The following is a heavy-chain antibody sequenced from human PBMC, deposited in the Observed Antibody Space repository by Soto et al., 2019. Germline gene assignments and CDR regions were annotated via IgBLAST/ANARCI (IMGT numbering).Heavy chain of an antibody. CDR2: ISYDGSNK. CDR3: AKHGKEDSSGYSWYFDY. V-gene: IGHV3-30*18. CDR1: GFTFSSYG. J-gene: IGHJ4*02. D-gene: IGHD3-22*01. Sequence: GGSLRLSCAASGFTFSSYGMHWVRQAPGKGLEWVAVISYDGSNKYYADSVKGRFTISRDNSKNTLYLQMNSLRAEDTAVYYCAKHGKEDSSGYSWYFDYWGQGTLVTVSS.